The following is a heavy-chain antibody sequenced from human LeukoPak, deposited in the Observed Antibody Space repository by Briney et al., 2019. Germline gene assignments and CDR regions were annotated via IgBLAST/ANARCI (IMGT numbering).Heavy chain of an antibody. J-gene: IGHJ4*02. CDR3: AKGVRRSSDYSSPVDY. Sequence: GGSLRLSCAASGFTFSSYAMSWVRQAPGKGLEWVSAISGSGGSTYYADSVKGRFTISRDNSRDTLYLQMNSLRAEDTAVYYCAKGVRRSSDYSSPVDYWGQGTLVTVSS. CDR1: GFTFSSYA. V-gene: IGHV3-23*01. D-gene: IGHD3-22*01. CDR2: ISGSGGST.